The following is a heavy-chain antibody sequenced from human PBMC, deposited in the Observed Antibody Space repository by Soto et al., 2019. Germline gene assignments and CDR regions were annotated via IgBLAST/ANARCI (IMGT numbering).Heavy chain of an antibody. J-gene: IGHJ1*01. V-gene: IGHV3-33*01. CDR1: GFTFSSYG. CDR2: IWYDGSNK. D-gene: IGHD3-9*01. Sequence: PGGSLRLSCAASGFTFSSYGMHWVRQAPGKGLEWVAVIWYDGSNKYYADSVKGRFTISRDNSKNTLYLQMNSLRAEDTVVYYCARDRGYDILTGYYNDEYFQHWGQGTLVTVSS. CDR3: ARDRGYDILTGYYNDEYFQH.